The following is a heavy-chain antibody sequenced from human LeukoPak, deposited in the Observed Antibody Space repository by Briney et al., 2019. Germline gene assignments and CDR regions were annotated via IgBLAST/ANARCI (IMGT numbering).Heavy chain of an antibody. CDR3: AKDSLNWFGESIS. CDR2: ISGSGDST. V-gene: IGHV3-23*01. J-gene: IGHJ5*02. Sequence: GGSLRLSCAASGFTFSSSAMSWVRQAPGKGLEWVSAISGSGDSTFYADSVKGRFTISRDNSKNTLYLQMNSLRAEDTAVYYCAKDSLNWFGESISWGQGTLVTVSS. D-gene: IGHD3-10*01. CDR1: GFTFSSSA.